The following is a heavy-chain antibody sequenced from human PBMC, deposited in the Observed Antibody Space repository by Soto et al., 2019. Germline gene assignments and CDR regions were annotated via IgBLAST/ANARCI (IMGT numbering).Heavy chain of an antibody. D-gene: IGHD3-10*01. Sequence: QVQLVQSGAELKKPGASVKVSCKASGYTFSNYDMNWVRQATGQGPEWSGWVNPNNGDTGYAQEFQGRVTLTTDISTTPAYMELTSLRSEETAIYYCAKVSRKGSAIDFDYWGQGTLITVSS. J-gene: IGHJ4*02. CDR1: GYTFSNYD. V-gene: IGHV1-8*01. CDR3: AKVSRKGSAIDFDY. CDR2: VNPNNGDT.